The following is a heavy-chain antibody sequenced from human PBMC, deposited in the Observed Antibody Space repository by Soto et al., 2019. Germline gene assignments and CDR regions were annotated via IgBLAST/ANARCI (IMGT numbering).Heavy chain of an antibody. Sequence: SETLSLTCTVSGVSISGSRYYWGWIRQPPGRGLEWIGNIYYSGSTYYAPALKSRVTLSVDTSKNQFSPNLNSVTAADTAVYYCARGGIPPSGYGIAYAMDVWGQGTTVTVSS. V-gene: IGHV4-39*01. CDR3: ARGGIPPSGYGIAYAMDV. J-gene: IGHJ6*02. D-gene: IGHD1-26*01. CDR1: GVSISGSRYY. CDR2: IYYSGST.